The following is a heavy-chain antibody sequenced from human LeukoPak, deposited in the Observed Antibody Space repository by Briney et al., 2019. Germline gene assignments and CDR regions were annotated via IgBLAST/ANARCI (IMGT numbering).Heavy chain of an antibody. CDR1: GYSFSSYW. V-gene: IGHV5-51*01. J-gene: IGHJ3*02. Sequence: GESLKISCKGSGYSFSSYWIGWVRQMPGKGLEWMGLIYAGDSDTRYSPSFEGQVTFSADKSINTAYLQWSRLKASDTAMYYCARTYNWAVDIWGQGTMVTVSS. CDR2: IYAGDSDT. CDR3: ARTYNWAVDI. D-gene: IGHD1-1*01.